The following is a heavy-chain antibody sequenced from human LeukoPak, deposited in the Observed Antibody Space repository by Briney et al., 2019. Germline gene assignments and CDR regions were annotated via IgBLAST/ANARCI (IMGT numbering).Heavy chain of an antibody. J-gene: IGHJ3*02. CDR1: GDSISSCDYY. Sequence: PSETLSLTCTVSGDSISSCDYYWSWIRQPAGKGLVWIGRISSSGSTNYNPSLKSRVTISVDTSKNQFSLKLSSVTAADTAVYFCARGPYSYDSSGAFDIWGQGTMVTVSS. CDR3: ARGPYSYDSSGAFDI. CDR2: ISSSGST. D-gene: IGHD3-22*01. V-gene: IGHV4-61*02.